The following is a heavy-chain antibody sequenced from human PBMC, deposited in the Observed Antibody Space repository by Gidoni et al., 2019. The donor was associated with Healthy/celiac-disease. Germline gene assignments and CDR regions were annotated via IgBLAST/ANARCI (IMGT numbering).Heavy chain of an antibody. CDR1: GGSISSSSYY. D-gene: IGHD3-22*01. CDR3: ARHKSNDMIVVVITSVSWFDP. V-gene: IGHV4-39*01. Sequence: QLQLQESGPGLVKPSETLSLTCTVSGGSISSSSYYWGWIRQPPGKGLEWIGSIYYSGSTYYNPSLKSRVTISVDTSKNQFSLKLSSVTAADTAVYYCARHKSNDMIVVVITSVSWFDPWGQGTLVTVSS. J-gene: IGHJ5*02. CDR2: IYYSGST.